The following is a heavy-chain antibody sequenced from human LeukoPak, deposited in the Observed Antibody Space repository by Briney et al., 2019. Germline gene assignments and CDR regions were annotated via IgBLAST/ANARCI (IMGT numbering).Heavy chain of an antibody. V-gene: IGHV4-34*01. D-gene: IGHD3-10*01. CDR2: INHSGST. Sequence: SEILSLTCAVYGGSFSGYYWSWIRQPPGKGLEWIGEINHSGSTNYNPSLKSRVTISVDTSKNQFSLKLSSVTAADTAVYYCARATRFGDPSFDYWGQGTLVTVSS. CDR1: GGSFSGYY. CDR3: ARATRFGDPSFDY. J-gene: IGHJ4*02.